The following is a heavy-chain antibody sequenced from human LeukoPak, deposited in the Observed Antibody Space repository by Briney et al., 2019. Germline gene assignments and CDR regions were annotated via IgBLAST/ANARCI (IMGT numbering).Heavy chain of an antibody. D-gene: IGHD4-17*01. CDR2: IIPIFGTA. CDR1: GGTFSSYA. CDR3: ARDSTPLVRYGHFDY. Sequence: ASVKVSCKASGGTFSSYAISWVRQAPGQGLEWMGGIIPIFGTANYAQKCQGRVTITTEESASTAYMELSSLRSEDTAVYYCARDSTPLVRYGHFDYWGQGTLVTVSS. J-gene: IGHJ4*02. V-gene: IGHV1-69*05.